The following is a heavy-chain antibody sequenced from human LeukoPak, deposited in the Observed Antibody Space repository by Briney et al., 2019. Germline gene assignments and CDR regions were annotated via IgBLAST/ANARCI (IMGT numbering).Heavy chain of an antibody. CDR3: AKDFAAAALYYFDY. Sequence: PGGSLRLSCAASGFTFSNYGMHWVRQAPGKGLEWVTFIWFDGNNKYYADSVKGRFTISRDNSKNTLYLQMNSLRAEDMALYYCAKDFAAAALYYFDYWGQGTLVTVSS. D-gene: IGHD6-13*01. V-gene: IGHV3-30*02. J-gene: IGHJ4*02. CDR2: IWFDGNNK. CDR1: GFTFSNYG.